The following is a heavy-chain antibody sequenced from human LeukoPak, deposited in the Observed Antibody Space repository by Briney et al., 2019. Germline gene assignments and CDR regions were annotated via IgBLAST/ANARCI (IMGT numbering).Heavy chain of an antibody. CDR2: IKQDGSEK. Sequence: GGSVRLSCAASGFTFSLYSITWVRQTPGKGLEWVANIKQDGSEKFYVDSVKGRFTISRDNAKYSLYLQMNSLRAEDTAVYYCARDRWGYSYGGDWGQGTLVTVSS. CDR1: GFTFSLYS. V-gene: IGHV3-7*01. D-gene: IGHD5-18*01. J-gene: IGHJ4*02. CDR3: ARDRWGYSYGGD.